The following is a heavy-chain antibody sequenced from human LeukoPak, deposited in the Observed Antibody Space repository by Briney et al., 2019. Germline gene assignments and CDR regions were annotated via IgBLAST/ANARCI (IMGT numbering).Heavy chain of an antibody. CDR3: ARDLGGTFDY. CDR1: GFTFSDYY. V-gene: IGHV3-11*01. Sequence: GGSLRLSGSAFGFTFSDYYMSWILQAPRKGLEWVSYISSSGSTIYYAGSVKGRFTISRDNAKNSLYLQMNSLRAEDTAVYYCARDLGGTFDYWGQGTLVTVSS. CDR2: ISSSGSTI. J-gene: IGHJ4*02. D-gene: IGHD2-15*01.